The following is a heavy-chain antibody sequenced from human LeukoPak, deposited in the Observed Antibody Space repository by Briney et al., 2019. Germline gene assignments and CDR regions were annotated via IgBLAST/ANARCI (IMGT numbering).Heavy chain of an antibody. CDR1: GFTFSRYG. V-gene: IGHV3-23*01. CDR2: ISGSGGST. CDR3: AKDRGSGGSCDY. Sequence: GGSLRLSCAASGFTFSRYGIHWVRQAPGKGLEWVSAISGSGGSTYYADSVKGRFTISRDNSKNTLYLQMNSLRAEDTAVYYCAKDRGSGGSCDYWGQGTLVTVSS. D-gene: IGHD2-15*01. J-gene: IGHJ4*02.